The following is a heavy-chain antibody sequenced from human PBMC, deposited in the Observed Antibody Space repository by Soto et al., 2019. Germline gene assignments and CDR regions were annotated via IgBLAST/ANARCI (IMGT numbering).Heavy chain of an antibody. J-gene: IGHJ5*02. D-gene: IGHD6-13*01. CDR3: ARARYSSSHNWFDP. CDR2: MNPNSGNT. V-gene: IGHV1-8*01. Sequence: QVQLVQSGAEVKKPGASVEVSCKSSGYTFISYDINWVRQATGQGLEWVGWMNPNSGNTGYAQKFQGRVSMTRNTSISTAYMELSSLRSDDTAVYYCARARYSSSHNWFDPWGQGTLVTVSS. CDR1: GYTFISYD.